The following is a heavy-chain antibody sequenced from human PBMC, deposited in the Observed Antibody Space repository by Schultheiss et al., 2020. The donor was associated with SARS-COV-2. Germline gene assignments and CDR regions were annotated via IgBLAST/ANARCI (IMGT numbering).Heavy chain of an antibody. CDR3: AKDRRNYYDSSGLKIDY. CDR1: GFTFSSYS. J-gene: IGHJ4*02. D-gene: IGHD3-22*01. Sequence: GGSLRLSCAASGFTFSSYSMNWVRQAPGKGLEWVSAISGSGGSTYYADSVKGRFTISRDNAKNSLYLQLNSLRVEDTAVYYCAKDRRNYYDSSGLKIDYLGQGALVTVS. V-gene: IGHV3-23*01. CDR2: ISGSGGST.